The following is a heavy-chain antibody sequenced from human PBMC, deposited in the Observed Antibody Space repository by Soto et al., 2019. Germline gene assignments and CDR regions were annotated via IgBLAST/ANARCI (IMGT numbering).Heavy chain of an antibody. V-gene: IGHV4-39*01. CDR2: FYYSGST. J-gene: IGHJ5*02. D-gene: IGHD5-18*01. CDR1: GGSISSSSYY. Sequence: SETLSLTCTVSGGSISSSSYYWGWIRQPPGKGLEWIGSFYYSGSTYYNPSLKSRVTISVDTSKNQFSLNLSSVTAADTAVYYCARHLDTALNDPNWFDPWGQGTLVTVSS. CDR3: ARHLDTALNDPNWFDP.